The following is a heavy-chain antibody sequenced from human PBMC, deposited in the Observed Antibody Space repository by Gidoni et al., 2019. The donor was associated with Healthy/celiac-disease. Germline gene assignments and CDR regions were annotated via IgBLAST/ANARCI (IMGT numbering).Heavy chain of an antibody. V-gene: IGHV4-4*07. Sequence: QVQLQESGPGLVKPSETLSLPCTVPGGSISSYYWRWIRQPAGKGLEWIGRIYTSGSTNYNPSLKSRVTMSVDTSKNQFSLKLSSVTAADKAVYYCARVLRPRYSSSGLNYYYGMDVWGQGTTVTVSS. D-gene: IGHD6-6*01. J-gene: IGHJ6*02. CDR2: IYTSGST. CDR1: GGSISSYY. CDR3: ARVLRPRYSSSGLNYYYGMDV.